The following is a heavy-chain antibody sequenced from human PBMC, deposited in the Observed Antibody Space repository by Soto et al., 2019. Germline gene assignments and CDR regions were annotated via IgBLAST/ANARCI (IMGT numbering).Heavy chain of an antibody. V-gene: IGHV1-69*06. CDR3: AREVVHYDGSCFRYNYFDP. CDR2: IIPIFGTT. J-gene: IGHJ5*02. Sequence: QVQLVQSGAEVKKPGSSVTVSCKASGGTFNNYAVNWVRQAPGQGLEWMGVIIPIFGTTDYAQRFKGRVTITADKSTSTAYMDLSSLRSADTAVYYCAREVVHYDGSCFRYNYFDPWGQGTLVTVSS. D-gene: IGHD3-22*01. CDR1: GGTFNNYA.